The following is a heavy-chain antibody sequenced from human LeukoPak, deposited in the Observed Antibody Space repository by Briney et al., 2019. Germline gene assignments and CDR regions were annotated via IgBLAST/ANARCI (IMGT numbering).Heavy chain of an antibody. CDR3: AGTTYYYDSSGLDY. D-gene: IGHD3-22*01. CDR1: GGSFSGYY. J-gene: IGHJ4*02. Sequence: KPSETLSLTCAVYGGSFSGYYWSWIRQPPGKGLDWIGEINHSGSTNYNPSLKSRVTISVDTSKNQFSLELSSVTAADTAVYYCAGTTYYYDSSGLDYWGQGTLVTVSS. V-gene: IGHV4-34*01. CDR2: INHSGST.